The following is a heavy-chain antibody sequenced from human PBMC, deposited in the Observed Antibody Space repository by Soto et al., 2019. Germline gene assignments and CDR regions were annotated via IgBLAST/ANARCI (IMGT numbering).Heavy chain of an antibody. J-gene: IGHJ4*02. D-gene: IGHD3-10*01. Sequence: QVQLVQSGAEVKKPGASVKVSCKASGYTFTSYAMHWVRQAPGQRLEWMGWINAGDGNTKYSQKFQGRVTITRDTSASTAYMELSSLRSEDTAVYYCARDMGFGLSDYWGQGTLVTVSS. CDR3: ARDMGFGLSDY. V-gene: IGHV1-3*01. CDR2: INAGDGNT. CDR1: GYTFTSYA.